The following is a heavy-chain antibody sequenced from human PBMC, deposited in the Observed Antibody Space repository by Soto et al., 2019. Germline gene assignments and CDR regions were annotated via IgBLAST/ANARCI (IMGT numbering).Heavy chain of an antibody. CDR2: IGTVGDT. Sequence: EVNLVESGGGLVRPGGSLRLSCAASGFTFSNSDMHWVRQTTGKGLEWLSGIGTVGDTYYPPSVRGRFTISRENAKNSLYLQMDGLRAEDTAVYFCARGTGAQLMYFDLWGRGTLVTGSS. J-gene: IGHJ2*01. V-gene: IGHV3-13*01. CDR1: GFTFSNSD. D-gene: IGHD7-27*01. CDR3: ARGTGAQLMYFDL.